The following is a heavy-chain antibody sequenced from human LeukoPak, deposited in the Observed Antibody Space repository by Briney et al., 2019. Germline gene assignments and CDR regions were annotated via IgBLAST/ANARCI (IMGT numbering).Heavy chain of an antibody. Sequence: PGGSLRLSCAASGFTFSSCSMNWVRQAPGKGLEWVSSISSSSSYIYYADSVKGRFTISRDNAKNSLYLQMNSLRAEDTAVYYCARDSGVVPAAIFFVWGKGTTVTVSS. J-gene: IGHJ6*04. V-gene: IGHV3-21*01. CDR3: ARDSGVVPAAIFFV. CDR1: GFTFSSCS. CDR2: ISSSSSYI. D-gene: IGHD2-2*02.